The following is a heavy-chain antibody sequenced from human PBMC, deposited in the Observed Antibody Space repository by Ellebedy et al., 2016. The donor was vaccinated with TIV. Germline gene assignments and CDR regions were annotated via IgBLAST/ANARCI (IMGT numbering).Heavy chain of an antibody. V-gene: IGHV4-59*01. D-gene: IGHD2-2*01. CDR3: ARDQGYCTSNSCPDPYYYYGMDV. J-gene: IGHJ6*02. CDR1: GGSISSYY. Sequence: SETLSLXCTVSGGSISSYYWSWIRQPPGKGLEWMGYIYYSGSTNYNPSLKSRVTISVDTSKNQFSLKLSSVTAADTAVYYCARDQGYCTSNSCPDPYYYYGMDVWGQGTTVTVSS. CDR2: IYYSGST.